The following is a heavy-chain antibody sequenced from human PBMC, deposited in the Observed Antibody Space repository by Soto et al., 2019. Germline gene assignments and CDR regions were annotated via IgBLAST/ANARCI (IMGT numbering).Heavy chain of an antibody. Sequence: GGSLRLSCAASGFTFSSYAMNWVRKAPGKGLEWVSAISGSGGTTYYADSVKGRCTISRDNSKKTLDLQMNSLRAEDTAVYYCAKADGGYRYGNYYDYGMDVWGQGTKVTVS. D-gene: IGHD5-18*01. V-gene: IGHV3-23*01. CDR1: GFTFSSYA. J-gene: IGHJ6*01. CDR2: ISGSGGTT. CDR3: AKADGGYRYGNYYDYGMDV.